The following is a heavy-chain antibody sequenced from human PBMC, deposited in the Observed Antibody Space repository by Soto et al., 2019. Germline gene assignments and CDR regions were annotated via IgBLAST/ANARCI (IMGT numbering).Heavy chain of an antibody. CDR1: GGALSRSA. J-gene: IGHJ5*02. CDR2: IIPIGGTA. D-gene: IGHD1-26*01. CDR3: ARAIVGPTTTGWLDP. Sequence: SLKVSCKASGGALSRSAISAVPQAPTPGLEWMGGIIPIGGTANYAQKFQGRVTITADESTSTAYMELSSLRFEDTAVYYCARAIVGPTTTGWLDPRGNGTLVTVSS. V-gene: IGHV1-69*13.